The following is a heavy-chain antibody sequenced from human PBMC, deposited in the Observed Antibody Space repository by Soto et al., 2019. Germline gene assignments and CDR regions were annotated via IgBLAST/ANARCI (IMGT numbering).Heavy chain of an antibody. V-gene: IGHV4-30-4*08. J-gene: IGHJ4*02. CDR1: GFTVSNSY. Sequence: LRLSCGASGFTVSNSYMSWVLQAPGKGLEWIGYIYYSGSTYYNPSLKSRVTISVDTSKNQFSLKLSSVTAADTAVYYCARDPVDGYSFFDYWGQGILVTVSS. D-gene: IGHD2-15*01. CDR2: IYYSGST. CDR3: ARDPVDGYSFFDY.